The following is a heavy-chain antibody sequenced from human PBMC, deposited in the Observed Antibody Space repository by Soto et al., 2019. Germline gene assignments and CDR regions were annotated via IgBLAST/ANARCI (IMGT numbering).Heavy chain of an antibody. J-gene: IGHJ5*02. V-gene: IGHV3-9*01. CDR2: ISWNSGSI. D-gene: IGHD6-19*01. Sequence: GGSLRLSCAASGFTFDDYAMHWVRQAPGKGLEWVSGISWNSGSIGYADSVKGRFTISRDNAKNSLYLQMNSLRAEDTALYYCAKDPPTEAVAGTRWFDPWGQGTLVTVSS. CDR3: AKDPPTEAVAGTRWFDP. CDR1: GFTFDDYA.